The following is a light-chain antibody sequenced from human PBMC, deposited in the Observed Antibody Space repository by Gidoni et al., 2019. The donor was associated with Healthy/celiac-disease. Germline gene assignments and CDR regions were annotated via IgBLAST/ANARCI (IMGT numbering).Light chain of an antibody. Sequence: DIQMTQSPSSLSASVGDRVTITCRASQSISSYLNSYQQKPGKAPKLLIYAASSLQSGVPSRFSGSGSGTDFTLTIGSLQPEDFATYYCQQSYSTPRTFGQGTKVEIK. V-gene: IGKV1-39*01. CDR2: AAS. CDR3: QQSYSTPRT. CDR1: QSISSY. J-gene: IGKJ1*01.